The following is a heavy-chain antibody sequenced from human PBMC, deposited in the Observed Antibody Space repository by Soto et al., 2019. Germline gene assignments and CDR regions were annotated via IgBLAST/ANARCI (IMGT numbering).Heavy chain of an antibody. D-gene: IGHD1-7*01. V-gene: IGHV3-23*01. CDR1: GFTFDDYG. CDR3: AKDLSHKLELIN. J-gene: IGHJ4*02. CDR2: ISGSGGST. Sequence: GGSLRLSCAASGFTFDDYGMSWVRQAPGKGLEWGSAISGSGGSTYYADSVKGRFTISRDNSKNTLYLQMNSLRAEDTAVYYCAKDLSHKLELINWGQGTLVTVSS.